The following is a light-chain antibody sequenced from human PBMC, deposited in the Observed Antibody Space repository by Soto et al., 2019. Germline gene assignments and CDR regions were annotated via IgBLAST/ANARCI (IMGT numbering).Light chain of an antibody. CDR3: QQRDSWPIT. CDR1: QSVGKY. V-gene: IGKV3-11*01. J-gene: IGKJ5*01. Sequence: EIVMTQSPATLSLSPGEKATLSFRASQSVGKYLVWYQQKPGQAPRLLIYDASNRATGIPARFSGSGSGTDFTLTISSLEPEDFAVYYCQQRDSWPITFGQGTRLEI. CDR2: DAS.